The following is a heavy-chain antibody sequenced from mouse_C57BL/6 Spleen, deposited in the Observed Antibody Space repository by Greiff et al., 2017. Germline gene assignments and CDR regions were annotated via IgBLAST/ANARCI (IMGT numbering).Heavy chain of an antibody. CDR3: ARPNWDY. J-gene: IGHJ2*01. V-gene: IGHV5-17*01. CDR1: GFTFSDYR. D-gene: IGHD4-1*01. CDR2: ISSGSSTI. Sequence: EVMLVESGGGLVKPGGSLKLSCAASGFTFSDYRMHWVRQAPEKGLEWVAYISSGSSTIYYADTVKGRFTISRDNAKNTLFLQMTSLRSEDTAMYYCARPNWDYWGQGTTLTVSS.